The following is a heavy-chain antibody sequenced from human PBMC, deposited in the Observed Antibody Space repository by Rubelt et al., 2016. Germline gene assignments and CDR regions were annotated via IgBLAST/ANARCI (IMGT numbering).Heavy chain of an antibody. CDR3: LSSLADFDY. D-gene: IGHD2/OR15-2a*01. Sequence: EVQLVESGGGLGQPGGSLRLSCAASGSTFSSYTMNWVRQAPGKGLEWVSAIRCSGGRTYYADSVKGRFTISIANTKHTLFLQMNSLRAEDTAVYYCLSSLADFDYWGQGTLVTVSS. J-gene: IGHJ4*02. V-gene: IGHV3-23*04. CDR2: IRCSGGRT. CDR1: GSTFSSYT.